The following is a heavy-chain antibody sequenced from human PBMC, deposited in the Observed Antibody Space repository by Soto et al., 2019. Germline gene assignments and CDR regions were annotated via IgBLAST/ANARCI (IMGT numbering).Heavy chain of an antibody. V-gene: IGHV1-8*02. Sequence: ASVKVSCKASGYTFNNYDIHWVRQAPGNGLEWMGWMNPNSGNTGNAQNFRGRVTMTQNTAIGTAYMELSSLRSDDTATYYCTRAYGAETFDFWGQGTRVTVSS. D-gene: IGHD3-10*01. CDR1: GYTFNNYD. J-gene: IGHJ5*01. CDR3: TRAYGAETFDF. CDR2: MNPNSGNT.